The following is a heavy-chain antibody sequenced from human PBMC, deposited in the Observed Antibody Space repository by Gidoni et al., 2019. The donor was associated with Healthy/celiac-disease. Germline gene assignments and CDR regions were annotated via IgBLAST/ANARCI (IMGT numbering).Heavy chain of an antibody. CDR3: ARVANDFWSGYYRSVDDDAFDI. Sequence: QVQLVQSGAEVKKPGASVKVSCTASGYTFTGYYMHWVRQAPGQGLEWMGRINPNSGGTNYAQKFQGRVTMTRDTSISTAYMELSRLRSDDTAVYYCARVANDFWSGYYRSVDDDAFDIWGQGTMVTVSS. D-gene: IGHD3-3*01. V-gene: IGHV1-2*06. CDR2: INPNSGGT. J-gene: IGHJ3*02. CDR1: GYTFTGYY.